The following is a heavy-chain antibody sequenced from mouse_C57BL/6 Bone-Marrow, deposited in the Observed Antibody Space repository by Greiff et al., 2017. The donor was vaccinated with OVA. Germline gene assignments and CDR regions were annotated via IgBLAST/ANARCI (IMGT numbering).Heavy chain of an antibody. CDR1: GYTFTSYW. Sequence: QVQLKQPGAELVKPGASVRLSCKASGYTFTSYWMHWVKQRPGQGLEWIGMIHPNSGSTNYNEKFKSKATLTVDKSSSTAYMQLSSLTSEDSAVYYCARYYYGSSLWFAYWGQGTLVTVSA. V-gene: IGHV1-64*01. CDR2: IHPNSGST. D-gene: IGHD1-1*01. CDR3: ARYYYGSSLWFAY. J-gene: IGHJ3*01.